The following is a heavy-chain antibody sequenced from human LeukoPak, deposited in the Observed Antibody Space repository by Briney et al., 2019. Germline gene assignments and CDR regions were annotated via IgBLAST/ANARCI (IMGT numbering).Heavy chain of an antibody. D-gene: IGHD1-26*01. J-gene: IGHJ4*02. Sequence: ASVKVSCKASGYTFTGYYMHWVRQAPGQGLEWMGWMNPNSGNTGYAQKFQGRVTMTRNTSISTAYMELSSLRSEDTAVYYCARGRVGADYWGQGTLVTVSS. V-gene: IGHV1-8*02. CDR2: MNPNSGNT. CDR3: ARGRVGADY. CDR1: GYTFTGYY.